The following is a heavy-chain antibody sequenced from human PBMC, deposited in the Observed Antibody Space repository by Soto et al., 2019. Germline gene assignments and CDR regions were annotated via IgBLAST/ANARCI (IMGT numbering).Heavy chain of an antibody. Sequence: GASVQVSCKASGYTFTSYGISWVRQAPGQGLEWMGWISAYNGNTNYAQKLQGRVTMTTDTSTSTAYMELRSLRSDDTAVYYCASASNENWNDFGVHAFDIWGQGTMVTVSS. CDR1: GYTFTSYG. CDR2: ISAYNGNT. CDR3: ASASNENWNDFGVHAFDI. V-gene: IGHV1-18*01. D-gene: IGHD1-1*01. J-gene: IGHJ3*02.